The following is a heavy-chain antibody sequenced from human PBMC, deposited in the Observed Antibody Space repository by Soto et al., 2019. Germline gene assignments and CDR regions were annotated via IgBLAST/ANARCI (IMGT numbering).Heavy chain of an antibody. Sequence: SVKVSCKASGYTFTTYDISWVRQAPGQGLEWMGWISPYNGNTNYAQNLQDRVTMTIDTSTTTACMELRSLTSDDTAVYFCARDYCTSNSCYCDYWGQGTLVTVSS. V-gene: IGHV1-18*01. D-gene: IGHD2-2*01. CDR3: ARDYCTSNSCYCDY. CDR1: GYTFTTYD. J-gene: IGHJ4*02. CDR2: ISPYNGNT.